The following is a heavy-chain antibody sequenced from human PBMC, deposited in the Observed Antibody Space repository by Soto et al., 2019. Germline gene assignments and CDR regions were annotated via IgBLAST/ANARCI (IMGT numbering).Heavy chain of an antibody. D-gene: IGHD1-26*01. CDR3: AYGGSCDY. J-gene: IGHJ4*02. CDR1: GFSFNTYD. Sequence: EVQLVESGGGLVQPGGSLRLSCAASGFSFNTYDMNWVCQAPGKGLEWVSYISTSGSTIYYADSVKGRFTISRDNGKNSLYLQMNSLRAEDTAVYYCAYGGSCDYWGQGTQVTVSS. CDR2: ISTSGSTI. V-gene: IGHV3-48*03.